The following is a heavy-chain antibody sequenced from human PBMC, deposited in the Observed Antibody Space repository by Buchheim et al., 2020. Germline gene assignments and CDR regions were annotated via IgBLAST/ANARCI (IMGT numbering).Heavy chain of an antibody. CDR1: GFTISSYA. CDR3: AKGGPSSLYYFDY. Sequence: EVQLLESGGGLVQPGGSLRLSCAASGFTISSYAMRWVRQAPGKGLEWVSTIGSGGNTYYEDSVKGRCTISRDNSKNTLSVQMHSLRAEDTAVYYCAKGGPSSLYYFDYWGQGTL. J-gene: IGHJ4*02. V-gene: IGHV3-23*01. CDR2: IGSGGNT. D-gene: IGHD5-12*01.